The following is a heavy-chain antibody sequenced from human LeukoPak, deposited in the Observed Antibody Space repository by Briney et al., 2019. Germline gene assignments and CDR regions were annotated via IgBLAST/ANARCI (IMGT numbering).Heavy chain of an antibody. D-gene: IGHD6-19*01. J-gene: IGHJ4*02. V-gene: IGHV4-39*01. CDR1: GGSISSSSYY. CDR2: IYYSGST. CDR3: ARKSAGEIAVAGLFDY. Sequence: SETLSLTCTVSGGSISSSSYYWGWIRQPPGKGLEWIGSIYYSGSTYYNPSLKSRVTISVDTSKNQFPLKLSSVTAADTAVYYCARKSAGEIAVAGLFDYWGQGTLVTVSA.